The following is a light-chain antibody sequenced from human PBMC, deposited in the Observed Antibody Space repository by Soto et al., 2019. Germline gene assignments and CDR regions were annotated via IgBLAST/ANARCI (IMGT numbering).Light chain of an antibody. CDR2: GAS. CDR3: QQYGSSPRIT. Sequence: EIVLTQSPGTLSLSPGERATLSCRASPSVSSSYLAWYQQKPGQAPRLLIYGASSRATGIPDRFSGSGSWTDFTLTISRLEPEDFAVDYCQQYGSSPRITFGQGTRLEIK. V-gene: IGKV3-20*01. CDR1: PSVSSSY. J-gene: IGKJ5*01.